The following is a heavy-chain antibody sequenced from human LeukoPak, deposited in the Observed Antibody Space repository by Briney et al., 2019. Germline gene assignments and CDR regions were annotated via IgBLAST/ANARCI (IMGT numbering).Heavy chain of an antibody. CDR2: ISSSSSYI. V-gene: IGHV3-21*01. CDR3: AREPEGILTLDV. Sequence: GGSLRVCCAAPRLNFIRPGKNWVGPAPVNGPDWVSSISSSSSYIYYADSVKGRFTISRDNAKNSLYLQINSLRAEDTAVYYCAREPEGILTLDVWGQGTTVTVSS. CDR1: RLNFIRPG. J-gene: IGHJ6*02. D-gene: IGHD3-9*01.